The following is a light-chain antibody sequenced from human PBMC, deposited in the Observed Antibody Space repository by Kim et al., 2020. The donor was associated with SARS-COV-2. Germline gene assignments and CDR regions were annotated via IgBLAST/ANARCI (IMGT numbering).Light chain of an antibody. J-gene: IGKJ3*01. V-gene: IGKV1-39*01. CDR2: AAS. CDR1: QSISRY. Sequence: ASVGDRVTIACRASQSISRYLNWYQQKPGKAPKLLIYAASSLQTGVPSRFSGSGSGTDFTLTINSLQPEDFATYYCQQSYSTPVTFGPGTKVDIK. CDR3: QQSYSTPVT.